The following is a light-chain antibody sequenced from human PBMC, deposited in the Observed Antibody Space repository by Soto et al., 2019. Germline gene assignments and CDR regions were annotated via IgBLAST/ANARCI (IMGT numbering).Light chain of an antibody. Sequence: EIVMTQSPATLSVSPEERATLSCRASQSVSTNLAWYQHKPGQAPKLLIYYASTRATGIPATFSGSGSGTEFTLTISSLQSEDSALYYCQQYHDWPRTFGGGTKVEIK. CDR3: QQYHDWPRT. CDR1: QSVSTN. CDR2: YAS. V-gene: IGKV3-15*01. J-gene: IGKJ4*01.